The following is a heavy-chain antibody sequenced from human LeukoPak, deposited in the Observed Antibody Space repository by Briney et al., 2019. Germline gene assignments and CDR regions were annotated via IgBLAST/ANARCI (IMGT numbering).Heavy chain of an antibody. J-gene: IGHJ4*02. CDR1: GDSVSTNSAS. V-gene: IGHV6-1*01. CDR2: RYNKSKWYN. Sequence: SQTLSLTCAISGDSVSTNSASWNWIRQSPSRGLEWLGMRYNKSKWYNDYVVSVKSRITINPDTSNNQFSLQLNSVTPEDTAVYYCARAILVKDSSEWYLNYFDYWGQGALVTVSS. CDR3: ARAILVKDSSEWYLNYFDY. D-gene: IGHD6-19*01.